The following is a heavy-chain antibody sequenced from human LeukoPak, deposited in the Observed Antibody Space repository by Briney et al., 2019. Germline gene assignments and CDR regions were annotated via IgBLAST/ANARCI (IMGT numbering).Heavy chain of an antibody. V-gene: IGHV3-53*01. D-gene: IGHD2-21*01. Sequence: GGSLRLSCAASGFAFSSYSMNWVRQAPGKGLEWVSVIYSGGNTYYADSVKGRFTISRDNSKNTLYLQMNSLRAEDTAVYYCARDRVIHYGMDVWGQGTTVTVSS. CDR1: GFAFSSYS. CDR2: IYSGGNT. CDR3: ARDRVIHYGMDV. J-gene: IGHJ6*02.